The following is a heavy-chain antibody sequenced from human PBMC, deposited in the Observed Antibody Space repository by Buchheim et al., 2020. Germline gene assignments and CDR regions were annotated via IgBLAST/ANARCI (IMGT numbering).Heavy chain of an antibody. J-gene: IGHJ3*02. CDR1: GGSISSSSYY. CDR3: ARDRRWLQSSDAFDI. CDR2: IYYSGST. Sequence: QLQLQESGPGLVKPSETPSLTCTVSGGSISSSSYYWGWIRQPPGKGLEWIGSIYYSGSTYYNPSLKSRVTISVDTSKNQFSLKLSSVTAADTAVYYCARDRRWLQSSDAFDIWGQGT. V-gene: IGHV4-39*07. D-gene: IGHD5-24*01.